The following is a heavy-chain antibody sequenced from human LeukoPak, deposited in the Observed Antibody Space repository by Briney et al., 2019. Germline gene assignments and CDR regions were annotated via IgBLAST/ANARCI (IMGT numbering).Heavy chain of an antibody. V-gene: IGHV1-2*02. CDR2: INPNSGGT. Sequence: GASVKVSCKASGYTFTGYYMHWVRQAPGQGLEWMGWINPNSGGTNYAQKFQGRVTMTRDTSISTAYMELSRLRSDDTAVYYCARLSPLVVVAAIGYVDYWGQGTLVTVSS. J-gene: IGHJ4*02. D-gene: IGHD2-15*01. CDR3: ARLSPLVVVAAIGYVDY. CDR1: GYTFTGYY.